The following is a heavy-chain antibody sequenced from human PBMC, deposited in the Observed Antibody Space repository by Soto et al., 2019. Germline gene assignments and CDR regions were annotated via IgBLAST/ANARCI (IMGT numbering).Heavy chain of an antibody. V-gene: IGHV4-4*02. CDR3: ARSRKTIVVVPAAHLDY. D-gene: IGHD2-2*01. CDR1: GGSISSSNW. Sequence: SETLSLTCAVSGGSISSSNWWSWVRQPPGKGLEWIGEIYHSGSTNYNPSLKSRVTISVDKSKNQFSLKLSSVTAADTAVYYCARSRKTIVVVPAAHLDYWGQGTLVTVSS. CDR2: IYHSGST. J-gene: IGHJ4*02.